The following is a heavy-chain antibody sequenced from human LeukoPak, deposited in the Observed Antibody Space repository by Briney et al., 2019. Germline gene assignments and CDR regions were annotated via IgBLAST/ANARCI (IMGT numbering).Heavy chain of an antibody. Sequence: PSETLSLTCAVYGGSFSGYYWSWIRQPAGKRLEWIGRIYSTGTTDYNPSLKSRVTMSVDTSTKQFSLKLSSVTAADTAVYYCARDPIHSNSDYWGQGILVTVSS. CDR1: GGSFSGYY. V-gene: IGHV4-4*07. J-gene: IGHJ4*02. CDR3: ARDPIHSNSDY. CDR2: IYSTGTT. D-gene: IGHD2-15*01.